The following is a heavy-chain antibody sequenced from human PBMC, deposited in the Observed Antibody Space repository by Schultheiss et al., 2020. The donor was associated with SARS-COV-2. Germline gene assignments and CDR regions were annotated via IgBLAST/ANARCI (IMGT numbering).Heavy chain of an antibody. Sequence: GGSLRLSCAASGFTVSSNYMSWVRQAPGKGLEWVSVIYSGGSTYYADSVKGRFTISRDNSKNTLYLQMNSLRAEDTAVYYCARQCSSTSCFAAQDAFDIWGQGTRVTVAS. J-gene: IGHJ3*02. V-gene: IGHV3-66*02. D-gene: IGHD2-2*01. CDR2: IYSGGST. CDR3: ARQCSSTSCFAAQDAFDI. CDR1: GFTVSSNY.